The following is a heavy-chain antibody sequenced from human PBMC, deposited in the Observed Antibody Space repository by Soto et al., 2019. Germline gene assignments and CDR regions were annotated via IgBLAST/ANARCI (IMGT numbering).Heavy chain of an antibody. V-gene: IGHV4-39*01. D-gene: IGHD2-21*01. CDR2: VYYTGFT. CDR3: ARLPVVVIALGYFDP. Sequence: QLQLQESGPGLVKPSETLSLTCTVSGDSISSSYYWGWVRQPPGKGLECIGAVYYTGFTYYNPSLQSRLPLSLDTSKNQFSLRLSSVTAADTAIYYCARLPVVVIALGYFDPWGPGTLVTVSS. CDR1: GDSISSSYY. J-gene: IGHJ5*02.